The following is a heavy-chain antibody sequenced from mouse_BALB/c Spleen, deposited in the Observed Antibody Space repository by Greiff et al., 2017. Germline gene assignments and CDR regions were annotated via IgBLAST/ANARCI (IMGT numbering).Heavy chain of an antibody. CDR3: ARTEAYGSSFFDY. V-gene: IGHV1-9*01. J-gene: IGHJ2*01. D-gene: IGHD1-1*01. CDR1: GYTFSSYW. Sequence: VQLQQSGAELMKPGASVKISCKATGYTFSSYWIEWVKQRPGHGLEWIGEILPRSGSTNYNGKFKGKATFTADTSSNTAYMQLSSLTSEDSAVYYCARTEAYGSSFFDYWGQGTTLTVSA. CDR2: ILPRSGST.